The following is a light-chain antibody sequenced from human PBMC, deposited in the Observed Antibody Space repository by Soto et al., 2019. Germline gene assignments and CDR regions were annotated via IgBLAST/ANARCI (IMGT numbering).Light chain of an antibody. CDR2: EVS. CDR3: SSYTSSSTRV. V-gene: IGLV2-14*01. CDR1: SSDVGGSNY. Sequence: QSALTQPASVSGSPGQSITISCPGTSSDVGGSNYVSWYQQHPGKAPKLMIYEVSNRPSGVSNRFSGSKSGNTASLTISGLQAEDEADYYCSSYTSSSTRVFGGGTKLPS. J-gene: IGLJ3*02.